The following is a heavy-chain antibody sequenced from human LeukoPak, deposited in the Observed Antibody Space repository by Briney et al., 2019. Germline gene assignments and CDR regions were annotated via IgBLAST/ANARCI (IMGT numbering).Heavy chain of an antibody. CDR3: ARGQMRGMIVGSWFDP. D-gene: IGHD3-22*01. CDR2: ISSSSSYI. Sequence: GGSLRLSCAASGFTFSSYSMNWVRQAPGKGLEWVSSISSSSSYIYYADSVKGRFTISRDNAKNSLYLQMNSLRAEDTGVYYCARGQMRGMIVGSWFDPWGQGTLVTVSS. J-gene: IGHJ5*02. CDR1: GFTFSSYS. V-gene: IGHV3-21*01.